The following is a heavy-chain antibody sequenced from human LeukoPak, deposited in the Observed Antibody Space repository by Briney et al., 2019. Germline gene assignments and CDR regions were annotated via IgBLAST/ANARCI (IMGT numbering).Heavy chain of an antibody. J-gene: IGHJ6*02. CDR1: GFTFSSYG. V-gene: IGHV3-33*01. CDR2: IWYDGSNK. Sequence: GGSLRLSCAASGFTFSSYGMHWVRQAPGKGLEWVAVIWYDGSNKYYADSVKGRFTISRDNPKNTLYLQMNSLRAEDTAVYYCARDDTYYYYGMDVWGQGTTVTVSS. CDR3: ARDDTYYYYGMDV. D-gene: IGHD3-22*01.